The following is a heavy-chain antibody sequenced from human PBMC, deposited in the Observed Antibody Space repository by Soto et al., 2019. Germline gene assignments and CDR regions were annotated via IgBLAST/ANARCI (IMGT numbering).Heavy chain of an antibody. CDR2: IIPIFGTA. CDR1: GGTFSSYA. D-gene: IGHD3-22*01. V-gene: IGHV1-69*13. CDR3: ARVYDSSGYYSGMDV. J-gene: IGHJ6*02. Sequence: SVEVSCKASGGTFSSYAISWVRQAPGQGLEWMGGIIPIFGTANYAQKFQGRVTITADESTSTAYMELSSLRSEDTAVYYCARVYDSSGYYSGMDVWGQGTTVTVSS.